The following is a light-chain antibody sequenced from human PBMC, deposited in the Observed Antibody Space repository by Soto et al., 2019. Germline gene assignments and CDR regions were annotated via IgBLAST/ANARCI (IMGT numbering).Light chain of an antibody. J-gene: IGKJ5*01. CDR2: AAP. V-gene: IGKV1-12*01. CDR3: QQAYSFPPTT. Sequence: DIQMTQSPSSASACVAVRVTVSCLASLHIDSRLACYKLTPGKAPEVLIYAAPSLLSEVPSRFSGRGSGTDFTLIISSLQPVDFGTYYCQQAYSFPPTTFGHGTRLEIK. CDR1: LHIDSR.